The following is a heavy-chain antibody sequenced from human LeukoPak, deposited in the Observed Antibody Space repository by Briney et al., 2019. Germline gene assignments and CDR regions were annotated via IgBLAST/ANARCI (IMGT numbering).Heavy chain of an antibody. Sequence: ASVKVSCKAPGGTFSSYAISWVRQAPGQGLEWMGGIIPIFGTANYAQKFQGRVTITADESTSTAYMELSSLRSEDTAVYYCARAGYRYSSSFYWDYWGQGTLVTVSS. CDR3: ARAGYRYSSSFYWDY. J-gene: IGHJ4*02. CDR1: GGTFSSYA. V-gene: IGHV1-69*01. CDR2: IIPIFGTA. D-gene: IGHD6-6*01.